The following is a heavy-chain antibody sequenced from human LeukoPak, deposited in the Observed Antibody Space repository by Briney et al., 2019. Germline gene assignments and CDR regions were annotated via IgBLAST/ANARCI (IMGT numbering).Heavy chain of an antibody. Sequence: GGSLRLSCAASGFTFSSYVMHWVRQAPGKGLEWVALISSDENNKYHADSVRGRFTISRDNSKNTLFLQMNSLRPEDTAVYYCASKWFCGGDCYYQIDFWGQGTLVTVSS. J-gene: IGHJ4*02. CDR1: GFTFSSYV. CDR3: ASKWFCGGDCYYQIDF. D-gene: IGHD2-21*02. CDR2: ISSDENNK. V-gene: IGHV3-30*03.